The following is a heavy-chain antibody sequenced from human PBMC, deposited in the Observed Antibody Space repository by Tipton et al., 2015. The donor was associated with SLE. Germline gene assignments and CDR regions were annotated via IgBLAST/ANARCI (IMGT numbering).Heavy chain of an antibody. V-gene: IGHV3-74*01. Sequence: SLRLSCAASGFTFSSYWMHWVRQAPGKGLVWVSRINSDGSSTSYADSVKGRFTISRDNAKNTLYLQMNSLRAEDTAVYYCARGISSGWCNYWGQGNLVTVSS. J-gene: IGHJ4*02. D-gene: IGHD6-19*01. CDR3: ARGISSGWCNY. CDR2: INSDGSST. CDR1: GFTFSSYW.